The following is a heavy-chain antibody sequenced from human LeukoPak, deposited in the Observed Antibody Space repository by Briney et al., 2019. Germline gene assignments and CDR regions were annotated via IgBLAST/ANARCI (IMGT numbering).Heavy chain of an antibody. CDR1: GFTFSTYA. J-gene: IGHJ4*02. CDR2: ISNDGRDK. V-gene: IGHV3-30*04. D-gene: IGHD2-21*02. Sequence: SGGSLRLSCAASGFTFSTYAMHWVRQAPAKGLDWVAVISNDGRDKYYADSVKGRFTISRDNSKNTLDLQINSLRVDDTAVYYCARGAWTATQPINVWGQGTLVTVSS. CDR3: ARGAWTATQPINV.